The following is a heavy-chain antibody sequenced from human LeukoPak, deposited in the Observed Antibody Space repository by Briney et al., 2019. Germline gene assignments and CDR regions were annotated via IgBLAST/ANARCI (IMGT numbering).Heavy chain of an antibody. CDR3: AKDRYSGSYNFDY. V-gene: IGHV3-23*01. Sequence: GGTLRLSCAASGFTFSSYGMSWVRRAPGKGLEWVSAISGSGGSTYYADSVKGRFTISRDNSKNTLYLQMNSLRAEDTAVYYCAKDRYSGSYNFDYWGQGTLVTVSS. CDR2: ISGSGGST. CDR1: GFTFSSYG. D-gene: IGHD1-26*01. J-gene: IGHJ4*02.